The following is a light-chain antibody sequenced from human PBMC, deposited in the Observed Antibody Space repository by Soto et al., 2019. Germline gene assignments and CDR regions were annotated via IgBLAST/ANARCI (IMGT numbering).Light chain of an antibody. Sequence: DIQLTQSPSSLSASVGDRLTISFRASQAMNTYIAWYRPRPGAAPKILVYGASTLYTGVPSRFRCSEAGAVCTRTISRLEPEDVDLDSCQQYHTSPLTFGQGTKVDIK. J-gene: IGKJ1*01. CDR1: QAMNTY. CDR3: QQYHTSPLT. CDR2: GAS. V-gene: IGKV1-9*01.